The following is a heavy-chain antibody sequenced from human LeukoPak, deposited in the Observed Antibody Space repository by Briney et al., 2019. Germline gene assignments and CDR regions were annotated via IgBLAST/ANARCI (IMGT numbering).Heavy chain of an antibody. V-gene: IGHV1-8*03. Sequence: ASVKVSCKASGYTFTSYDINWVRQAAGQGLEWMGWMNPNSDNTGYSQNFQGRVTFTRDTSISTAYMELSSLRSDDTAVYYCASTIAAAGTRYAFDIWGQGTMVTVSS. CDR1: GYTFTSYD. D-gene: IGHD6-13*01. CDR3: ASTIAAAGTRYAFDI. J-gene: IGHJ3*02. CDR2: MNPNSDNT.